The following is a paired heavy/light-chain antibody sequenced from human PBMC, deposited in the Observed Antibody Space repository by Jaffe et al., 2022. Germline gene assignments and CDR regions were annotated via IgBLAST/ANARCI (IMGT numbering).Light chain of an antibody. Sequence: SVLTQPPSASGTPGQRVTISCSGSDSNIGRKTVNWYQQLPGMAPKLLIYNQDQRPSGVSDRFSGSKSGTSASLAISGLQSEDEGEYYCATWDDNLAGWVFGGGTSLTVL. V-gene: IGLV1-44*01. CDR2: NQD. CDR3: ATWDDNLAGWV. J-gene: IGLJ3*02. CDR1: DSNIGRKT.
Heavy chain of an antibody. CDR3: AKLTHGYWDFGSGVAFDI. Sequence: EPQLLESGGGLVQPGGSLRLSCVASGFTFRSYAVTWVRQTPGKGLEWVAVISSTGGSKHYPEDLRGRFRIFRDNYKNTVELEINNVRAEDAAVYYCAKLTHGYWDFGSGVAFDIWGQGTKLTVS. V-gene: IGHV3-23*01. D-gene: IGHD5-12*01. CDR1: GFTFRSYA. CDR2: ISSTGGSK. J-gene: IGHJ3*02.